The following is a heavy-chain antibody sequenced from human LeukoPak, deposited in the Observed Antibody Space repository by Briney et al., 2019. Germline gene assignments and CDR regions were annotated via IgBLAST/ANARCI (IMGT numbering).Heavy chain of an antibody. D-gene: IGHD3-10*01. CDR2: IYYSGST. Sequence: GSLRLSCAASGFTVSSNYMNWVRQAPGKGLEWIGSIYYSGSTYYNPSLKSRVTISVDTSKNQFSLKLSSVTAADTAVYYCARRGQNIIDWAFDYWGQGTLVTVSS. CDR3: ARRGQNIIDWAFDY. V-gene: IGHV4-39*01. J-gene: IGHJ4*02. CDR1: GFTVSSNY.